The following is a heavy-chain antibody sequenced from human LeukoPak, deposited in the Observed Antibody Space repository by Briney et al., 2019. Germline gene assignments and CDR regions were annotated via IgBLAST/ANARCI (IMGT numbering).Heavy chain of an antibody. CDR3: AKESGKFDY. J-gene: IGHJ4*02. V-gene: IGHV3-43*02. CDR1: GLNFDDSA. Sequence: GGSLRLSCVASGLNFDDSAMHWVRQAPGKGLEWVSLISADGGSTFSADSVKGRFSISRDNSKDSLYLQMNSLRSEDTAMYYCAKESGKFDYWGQGTLVAVSS. CDR2: ISADGGST.